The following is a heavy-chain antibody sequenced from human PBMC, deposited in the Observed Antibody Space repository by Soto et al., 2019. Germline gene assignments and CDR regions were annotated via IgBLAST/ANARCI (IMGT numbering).Heavy chain of an antibody. J-gene: IGHJ3*02. CDR3: VRDYYDTSGYPNTFDM. CDR1: GFTLSRHT. V-gene: IGHV3-21*01. CDR2: IGSRTSDI. D-gene: IGHD3-22*01. Sequence: GGSLRLSCAASGFTLSRHTMNWVRQAPGKGLEWVSFIGSRTSDIYYTDSVKGRFTISRDNAKNSLYLDLTRLRAEDTAVYFCVRDYYDTSGYPNTFDMWGQGTMVTVSS.